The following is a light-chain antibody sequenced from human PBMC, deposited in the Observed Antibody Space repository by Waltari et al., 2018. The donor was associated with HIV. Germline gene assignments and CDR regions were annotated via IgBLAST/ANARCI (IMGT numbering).Light chain of an antibody. Sequence: EIVMTQSPATLSVSPGERVTLSCRASQSVLANLAWYQQKPGQAPRLLIDGASTRGTDIPARFSGSGSGTEFALTISSLQSEDFGIYYCQQYNNWPYTFGQGTKLQIK. V-gene: IGKV3-15*01. CDR1: QSVLAN. J-gene: IGKJ2*01. CDR3: QQYNNWPYT. CDR2: GAS.